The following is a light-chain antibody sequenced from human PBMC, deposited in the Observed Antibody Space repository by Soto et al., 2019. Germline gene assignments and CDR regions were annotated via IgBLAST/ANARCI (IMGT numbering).Light chain of an antibody. CDR2: AAS. V-gene: IGKV1-9*01. CDR3: QHLNSYPRT. J-gene: IGKJ1*01. Sequence: DIQLTQSPSFLSASVGDRVTITCRASQGISSYLAWYQQKPGKAPKLLIYAASTLQSGVPSRFSGSGSGTEFTLTISSLQPEDFATYYCQHLNSYPRTFGQGIKVEIK. CDR1: QGISSY.